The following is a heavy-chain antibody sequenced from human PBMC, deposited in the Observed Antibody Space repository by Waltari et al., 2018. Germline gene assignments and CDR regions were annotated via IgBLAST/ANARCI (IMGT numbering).Heavy chain of an antibody. Sequence: EVQLVESGGGLVQPGRSLRLSCAASGFTFDDYAMHWVRQAPGKGLEWVSGISWNSGSIGYADSVKGRFTISRDNAKNSLYLQMNSLRAEDTALYYCAKAFIRYSGSSEPIFDYWGQGTLVTVSS. CDR2: ISWNSGSI. D-gene: IGHD1-26*01. CDR3: AKAFIRYSGSSEPIFDY. J-gene: IGHJ4*02. CDR1: GFTFDDYA. V-gene: IGHV3-9*01.